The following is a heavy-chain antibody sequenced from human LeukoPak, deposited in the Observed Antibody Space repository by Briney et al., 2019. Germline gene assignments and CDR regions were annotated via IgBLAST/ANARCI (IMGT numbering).Heavy chain of an antibody. CDR2: IYPGDSDT. Sequence: GESLKISRKGSGYSFTSYWIGWVRQMPGEGLEWVGIIYPGDSDTRYSPSFQGQVTISADKSISTAYLQWSSLKASDTAMYYCARHESSYGYGSTWGQGTLVTVSS. CDR1: GYSFTSYW. CDR3: ARHESSYGYGST. D-gene: IGHD5-18*01. V-gene: IGHV5-51*01. J-gene: IGHJ4*02.